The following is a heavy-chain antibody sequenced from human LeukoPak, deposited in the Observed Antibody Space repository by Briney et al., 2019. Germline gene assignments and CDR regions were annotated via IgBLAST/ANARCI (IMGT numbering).Heavy chain of an antibody. D-gene: IGHD2-2*01. Sequence: SQTLSLTCTVSGGSISSGDYYWSWIRQPPGKGLEWIGYIYYSGSTYYNPSLKSRVTISVDTSKNQFSLKLSSVTAADTAVCYCARKRRGYCSSTSCNLDYWGQGTLVTVSS. J-gene: IGHJ4*02. CDR2: IYYSGST. CDR1: GGSISSGDYY. V-gene: IGHV4-30-4*08. CDR3: ARKRRGYCSSTSCNLDY.